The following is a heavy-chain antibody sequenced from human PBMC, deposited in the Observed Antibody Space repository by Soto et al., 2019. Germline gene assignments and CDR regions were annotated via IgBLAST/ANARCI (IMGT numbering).Heavy chain of an antibody. J-gene: IGHJ4*02. Sequence: GGSLRLSCTASGFSFSDYSFNWVRQAPGKGLEWVSSITHTGTNAHYADSVKGRFTISKDSADNSLTLQMTSLRAEDTAVYHCARARGNDWYSDYWGQGTLVTVS. CDR1: GFSFSDYS. CDR3: ARARGNDWYSDY. D-gene: IGHD2-21*02. V-gene: IGHV3-21*01. CDR2: ITHTGTNA.